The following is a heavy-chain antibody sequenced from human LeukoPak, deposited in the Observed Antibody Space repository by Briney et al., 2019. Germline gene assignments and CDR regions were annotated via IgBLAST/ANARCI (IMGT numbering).Heavy chain of an antibody. J-gene: IGHJ3*02. CDR2: ISSSSTI. CDR3: ARGLPQLGAFDI. CDR1: GFTFSSYS. V-gene: IGHV3-48*01. D-gene: IGHD3-10*01. Sequence: GGSLRLSCAASGFTFSSYSMNWVRQAPGKGLEWVSYISSSSTIYYADSVKGRFTISRDNAKNSLYLQMNSLRAEDTAVYYCARGLPQLGAFDIWGQGTMVTVSS.